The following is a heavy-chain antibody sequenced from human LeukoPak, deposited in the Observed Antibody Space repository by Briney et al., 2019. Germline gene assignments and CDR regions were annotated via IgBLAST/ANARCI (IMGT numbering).Heavy chain of an antibody. Sequence: GGSLRLSCAASGFTFSSYSMNWVRQAPGKGLEWVSSISSRSSYIYYADSVKGRFTIVRDNAKNSLYLQMNSLRAEDTAVYYCARAGYSYGLDYWGQGTLVTVSS. J-gene: IGHJ4*02. D-gene: IGHD5-18*01. CDR1: GFTFSSYS. CDR3: ARAGYSYGLDY. V-gene: IGHV3-21*01. CDR2: ISSRSSYI.